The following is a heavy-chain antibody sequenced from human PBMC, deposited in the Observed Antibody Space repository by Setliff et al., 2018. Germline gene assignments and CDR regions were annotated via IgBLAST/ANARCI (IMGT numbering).Heavy chain of an antibody. CDR1: GYTLISYG. Sequence: ASVKVSCKTSGYTLISYGISWVRQAPGQGLEWMGWVNNYNGNTDYAQNIQGRVTMTTDTSTSTAYMELRSLRSDDTAVYYCARAPRLEWLLPTFDSWGQGTLVTVSS. V-gene: IGHV1-18*01. J-gene: IGHJ4*02. D-gene: IGHD3-3*01. CDR2: VNNYNGNT. CDR3: ARAPRLEWLLPTFDS.